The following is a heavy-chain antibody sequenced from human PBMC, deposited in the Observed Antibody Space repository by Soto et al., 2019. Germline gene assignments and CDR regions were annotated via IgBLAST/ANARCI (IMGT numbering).Heavy chain of an antibody. Sequence: SVKVSCKASGGTFSSYAISWVRQAPGQGLEWMGGIIPIFGTANYAQKFQGRVTITADESTSTAYMELSSLRSEDTAVYYCARDQYSSSSGYYSCYYGMDVWGQGTTVTVSS. J-gene: IGHJ6*02. CDR3: ARDQYSSSSGYYSCYYGMDV. D-gene: IGHD6-6*01. CDR2: IIPIFGTA. V-gene: IGHV1-69*13. CDR1: GGTFSSYA.